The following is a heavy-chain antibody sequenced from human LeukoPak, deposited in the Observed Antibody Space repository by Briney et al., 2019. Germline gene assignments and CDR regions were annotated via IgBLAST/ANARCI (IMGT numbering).Heavy chain of an antibody. J-gene: IGHJ3*02. CDR2: IIPIFGTA. V-gene: IGHV1-69*05. CDR1: GGTFSSYA. Sequence: SVKVSCKASGGTFSSYAISWVRQAPGQGLEWMGGIIPIFGTANYAQKFQGRVTITTDESTSTAYMELSSLRSEDTAVYYCARRGSYDSSGYFAFDIWGQGTMVTVSS. CDR3: ARRGSYDSSGYFAFDI. D-gene: IGHD3-22*01.